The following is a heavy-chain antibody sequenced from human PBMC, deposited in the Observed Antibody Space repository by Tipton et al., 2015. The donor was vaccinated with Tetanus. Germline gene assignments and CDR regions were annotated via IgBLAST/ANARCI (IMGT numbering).Heavy chain of an antibody. CDR1: GFTISSHW. J-gene: IGHJ4*02. D-gene: IGHD3-10*01. CDR2: ISSSSRYI. V-gene: IGHV3-21*04. CDR3: ARAQYGSGARPFDY. Sequence: SLRLSCTASGFTISSHWIHWVRQAPGKGLEWVSSISSSSRYIYYADSVKGRFTISRDNAKNSLFLEMNSLRGDDTAVYYCARAQYGSGARPFDYWGQGTLVTVSS.